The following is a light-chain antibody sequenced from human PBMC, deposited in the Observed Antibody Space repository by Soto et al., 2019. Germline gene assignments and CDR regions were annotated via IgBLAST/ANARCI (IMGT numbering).Light chain of an antibody. Sequence: ETVLIQSPATLSLSPGERATLSCRASQSVGSYLAWYQQKPGQAPXXLIYGASSRATGIPDRFIVIGSGTDFTLALSRLEPEDFAVDDCQQYGSSRTFGQGTKVDIK. CDR2: GAS. CDR3: QQYGSSRT. J-gene: IGKJ1*01. CDR1: QSVGSY. V-gene: IGKV3-20*01.